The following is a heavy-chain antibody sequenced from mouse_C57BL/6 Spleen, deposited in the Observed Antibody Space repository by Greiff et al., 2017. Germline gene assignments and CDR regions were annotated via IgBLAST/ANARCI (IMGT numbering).Heavy chain of an antibody. Sequence: VQLQQSGAELVKPGASVKLSCTASGFNIKDYYMHWVKQRTEQGLEWIGRIDPEDGETKYAPKFQGTATITADTSSNTAYLQLSSLTSEDTAVYYCVQWAPIYYDYDKGVAYWGQGTLVTVSA. CDR3: VQWAPIYYDYDKGVAY. D-gene: IGHD2-4*01. CDR1: GFNIKDYY. J-gene: IGHJ3*01. V-gene: IGHV14-2*01. CDR2: IDPEDGET.